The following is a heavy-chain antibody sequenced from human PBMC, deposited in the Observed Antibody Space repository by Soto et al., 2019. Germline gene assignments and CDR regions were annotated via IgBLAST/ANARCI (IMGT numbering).Heavy chain of an antibody. V-gene: IGHV1-8*01. CDR1: GYTFTSYD. Sequence: ASVKVSCKASGYTFTSYDINWVRQATGQGLEWMGWMNPNSGNTGYAQKFQGRVTMTRNTSISTAYMGLSSLRSEDTAVYYCAAAIHSSSSGLDFDYWGQGTLVTVSS. CDR2: MNPNSGNT. D-gene: IGHD6-6*01. J-gene: IGHJ4*02. CDR3: AAAIHSSSSGLDFDY.